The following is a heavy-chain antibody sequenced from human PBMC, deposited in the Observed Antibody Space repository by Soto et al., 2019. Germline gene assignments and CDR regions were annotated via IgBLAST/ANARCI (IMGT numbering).Heavy chain of an antibody. Sequence: QVQLVESGGGVVQPGRSLRLSCAASGFSFSNYAMYWVRQAPGKGLEWVAVISYDGSNKYYADSVKGRFTISRDNPKNTLYLQINSLRVEGTAVYYCASDVPGPWGQGTLVTVSS. CDR2: ISYDGSNK. CDR1: GFSFSNYA. D-gene: IGHD3-10*01. V-gene: IGHV3-30-3*01. J-gene: IGHJ5*02. CDR3: ASDVPGP.